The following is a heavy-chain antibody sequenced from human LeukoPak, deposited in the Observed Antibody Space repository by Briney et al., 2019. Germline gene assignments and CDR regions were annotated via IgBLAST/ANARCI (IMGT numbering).Heavy chain of an antibody. CDR2: IYYSGST. J-gene: IGHJ4*02. D-gene: IGHD3-16*01. CDR3: ARVGDMITFGGTRGYFDY. Sequence: PSETLSLTCTVSGGSISSYYWSWIRQPPGKGLEWIGYIYYSGSTNYNPSLKSRVTISVDTSKNQFSLKLSSVTAADTAVYYCARVGDMITFGGTRGYFDYWGQGTLVTVSS. CDR1: GGSISSYY. V-gene: IGHV4-59*01.